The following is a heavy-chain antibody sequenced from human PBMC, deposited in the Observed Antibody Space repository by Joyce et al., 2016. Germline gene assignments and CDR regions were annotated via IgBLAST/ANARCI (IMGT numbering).Heavy chain of an antibody. Sequence: QVHLVQSGTEVKEPGSSVKVSCKASGDSFSAFFVIWVRQALGQGLGWMGGIVPRFGTTNYAQSFQGRLTITADESTTTADMELTNLGSEDTAIYYCAIGTGSYLGDYWGQGTLVSV. CDR1: GDSFSAFF. CDR2: IVPRFGTT. D-gene: IGHD1-26*01. J-gene: IGHJ4*02. CDR3: AIGTGSYLGDY. V-gene: IGHV1-69*01.